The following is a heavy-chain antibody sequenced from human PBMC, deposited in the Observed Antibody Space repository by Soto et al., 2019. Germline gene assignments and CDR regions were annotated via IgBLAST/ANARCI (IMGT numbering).Heavy chain of an antibody. D-gene: IGHD6-19*01. CDR3: TKPTDPVQWLVVPTDYNFDC. Sequence: EGQLVESGGGLVQPGGSLKLACAASGFTFGGSAMHWVRQASGKGLEWVGHIRSKTNSYATAYAESVKGRFTISRDDSMITAYLQMNSLKTEDTAVYIGTKPTDPVQWLVVPTDYNFDCWGQGTLVTVSS. V-gene: IGHV3-73*02. CDR1: GFTFGGSA. J-gene: IGHJ4*02. CDR2: IRSKTNSYAT.